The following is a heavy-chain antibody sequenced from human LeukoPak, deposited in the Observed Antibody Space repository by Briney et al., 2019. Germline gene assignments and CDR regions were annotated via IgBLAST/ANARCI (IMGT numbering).Heavy chain of an antibody. Sequence: SETLSLTCTVSGGSISSGSYYWSWIRQPAGKGLEWIGRIYTSGSTNYNPSLKSRVTISVDTSKNQFSLKLSSVTAADTAVYYCARAGDYYDSSGLDYWGQGALVTVSS. J-gene: IGHJ4*02. D-gene: IGHD3-22*01. CDR3: ARAGDYYDSSGLDY. V-gene: IGHV4-61*02. CDR1: GGSISSGSYY. CDR2: IYTSGST.